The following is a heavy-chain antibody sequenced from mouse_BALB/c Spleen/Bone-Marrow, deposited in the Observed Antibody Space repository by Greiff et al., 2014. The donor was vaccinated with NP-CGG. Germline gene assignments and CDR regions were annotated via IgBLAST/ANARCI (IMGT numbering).Heavy chain of an antibody. D-gene: IGHD1-1*01. CDR3: ASYYYGSSLFAY. V-gene: IGHV14-3*02. J-gene: IGHJ3*01. CDR1: GFNIKDTY. Sequence: EVKLMESGAELVKPGASVKLSCTASGFNIKDTYMHWVKQRPEQGLEWIGRIDPANGNTKYDPKFQGKATITADTSSNPAYLQLSSLTSEDTAVYYCASYYYGSSLFAYWGQGTLVTVSA. CDR2: IDPANGNT.